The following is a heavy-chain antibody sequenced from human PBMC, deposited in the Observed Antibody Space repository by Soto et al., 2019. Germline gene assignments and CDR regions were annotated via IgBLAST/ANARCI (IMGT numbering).Heavy chain of an antibody. CDR3: AKGLLAIVGTTLPRDAFNI. Sequence: LRLSCAASGFSFTTYVMHWVRQAPGKGLEWVAVISHDGSYKYYGDAVKGRFTISRDTSKNAVYLEMNSLRPEDTAVYYRAKGLLAIVGTTLPRDAFNIWGQGTTVTVSS. D-gene: IGHD1-26*01. J-gene: IGHJ3*02. CDR1: GFSFTTYV. V-gene: IGHV3-30*18. CDR2: ISHDGSYK.